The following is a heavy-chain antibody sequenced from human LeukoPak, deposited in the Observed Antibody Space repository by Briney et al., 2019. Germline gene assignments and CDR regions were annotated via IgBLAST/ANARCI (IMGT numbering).Heavy chain of an antibody. CDR1: GFTFSNYA. CDR2: FSDSGGGT. CDR3: AAATVTTGRYYYRMDV. D-gene: IGHD4-11*01. Sequence: PGGSLRLSCAASGFTFSNYAMSWVRQAPGKGLEWVSGFSDSGGGTYYADAVKGRFTISRDNSKNTLYLQMNSLRVEDTAIYYCAAATVTTGRYYYRMDVWGQGTTVTVSS. J-gene: IGHJ6*02. V-gene: IGHV3-23*01.